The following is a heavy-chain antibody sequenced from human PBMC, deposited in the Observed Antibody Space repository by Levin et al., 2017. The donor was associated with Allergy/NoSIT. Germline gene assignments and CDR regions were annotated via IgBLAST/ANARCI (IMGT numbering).Heavy chain of an antibody. CDR3: ARRDSDGSNSFDY. CDR1: GYSFSSFW. V-gene: IGHV5-51*01. J-gene: IGHJ4*02. D-gene: IGHD4-23*01. Sequence: GESLKISCQASGYSFSSFWFGWVRQRPGKGLEWMGLIFPSDSDTRVSPSFQGHIIMSVDKSINTAYLQWSSLKASDSAMYYCARRDSDGSNSFDYWGQGTPVTLPP. CDR2: IFPSDSDT.